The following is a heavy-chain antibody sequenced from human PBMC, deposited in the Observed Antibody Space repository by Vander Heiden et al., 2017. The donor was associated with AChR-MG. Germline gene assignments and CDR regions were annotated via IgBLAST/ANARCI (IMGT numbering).Heavy chain of an antibody. V-gene: IGHV2-26*01. J-gene: IGHJ4*02. CDR2: IFSNDEK. CDR1: GFSLSNVRMG. CDR3: ARIRSTSWANFFDY. D-gene: IGHD6-13*01. Sequence: QVTLKESGPVLVKPTETLTLTCTVSGFSLSNVRMGVSWIRQPPGKALEWLAHIFSNDEKSYSTSLKSRLTISKDTSRSQVVLTMTNMDPVDTATYYCARIRSTSWANFFDYWGQGTLVTVSS.